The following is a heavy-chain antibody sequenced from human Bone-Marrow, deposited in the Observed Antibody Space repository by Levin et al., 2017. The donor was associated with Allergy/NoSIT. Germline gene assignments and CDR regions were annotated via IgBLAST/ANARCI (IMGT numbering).Heavy chain of an antibody. J-gene: IGHJ6*02. D-gene: IGHD6-6*01. CDR3: AKDSRASSSMDYYYYSGMDV. V-gene: IGHV3-9*01. CDR1: GFTFDDYA. CDR2: INWKGNSM. Sequence: SLKISCGASGFTFDDYAMHWVRQAPGRGLEWVSSINWKGNSMDYADSVKGRFTITRDNARNSLYLQMNSLRHEDTALYYCAKDSRASSSMDYYYYSGMDVWGQGTTVTVSS.